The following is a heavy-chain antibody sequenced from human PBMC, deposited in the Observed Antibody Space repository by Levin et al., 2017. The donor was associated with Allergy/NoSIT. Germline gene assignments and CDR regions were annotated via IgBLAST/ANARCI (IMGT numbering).Heavy chain of an antibody. Sequence: SCAASGFTFSDNNMSWIRQAPGKGLEWVAYISSSGSNTNYADSVKGRFTISRDNAENSLYLQMNSLRVEDTALYYCARGALMVRGIPYDYWGQGTRVTVSS. CDR3: ARGALMVRGIPYDY. V-gene: IGHV3-11*05. CDR2: ISSSGSNT. D-gene: IGHD3-10*01. CDR1: GFTFSDNN. J-gene: IGHJ4*02.